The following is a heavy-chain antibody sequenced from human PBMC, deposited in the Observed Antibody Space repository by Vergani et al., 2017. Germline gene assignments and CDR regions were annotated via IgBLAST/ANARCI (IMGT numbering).Heavy chain of an antibody. D-gene: IGHD2-15*01. Sequence: QVQLQESGPGLVKPSETLFLTCTVSGDSVISTDYHWGWIRQPPGKGLEWIGSMDYSGGTSYNPSLESRISISFATPKNQFSLRLTSVTAADTAVYYCASKRGACRAAYCHSYDFWGPGTLVGVSS. CDR1: GDSVISTDYH. V-gene: IGHV4-39*01. CDR2: MDYSGGT. CDR3: ASKRGACRAAYCHSYDF. J-gene: IGHJ4*02.